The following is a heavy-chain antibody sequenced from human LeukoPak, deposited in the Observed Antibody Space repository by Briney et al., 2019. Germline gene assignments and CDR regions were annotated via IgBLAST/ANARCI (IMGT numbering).Heavy chain of an antibody. CDR1: GFTFSSYW. CDR2: ISGSGGST. D-gene: IGHD6-6*01. J-gene: IGHJ6*03. Sequence: GGSLRLSCAASGFTFSSYWMSWVRQAPGKGLEWVSAISGSGGSTYYADSVKGRFTISRDNSKNTVYLHVNTLRAEDTAVYYCAKDRGAQLCMDVWGKGTTVTISS. V-gene: IGHV3-23*01. CDR3: AKDRGAQLCMDV.